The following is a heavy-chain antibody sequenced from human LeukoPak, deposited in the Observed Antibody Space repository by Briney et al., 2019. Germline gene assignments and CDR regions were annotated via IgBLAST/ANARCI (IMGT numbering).Heavy chain of an antibody. J-gene: IGHJ4*02. V-gene: IGHV3-23*01. CDR3: AGGGYCSGASCYLSLGY. D-gene: IGHD2-15*01. Sequence: GGSLRLSCAASGFTFSSYAMSWVRQAPGKGLEWVSAISGSGGHTYYAQSVRGRYTISRDNSKNTVYLQMNSLRVEDTALYYCAGGGYCSGASCYLSLGYWGQGTLVTVSS. CDR2: ISGSGGHT. CDR1: GFTFSSYA.